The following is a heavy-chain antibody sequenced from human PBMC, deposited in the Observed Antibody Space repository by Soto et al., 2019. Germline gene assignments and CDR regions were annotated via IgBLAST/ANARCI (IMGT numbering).Heavy chain of an antibody. J-gene: IGHJ3*02. CDR3: ARDPAGIAAAGTHAFDI. CDR2: ISYDGSNK. Sequence: PGGSLRLSCAASGFTFSSYAMHWVRQAPGKGLEWVAVISYDGSNKYYADSVKGRFTISRDNSKNTLYLQMNSLRAEDTAVYYCARDPAGIAAAGTHAFDIWGQGTMVTVS. D-gene: IGHD6-13*01. V-gene: IGHV3-30-3*01. CDR1: GFTFSSYA.